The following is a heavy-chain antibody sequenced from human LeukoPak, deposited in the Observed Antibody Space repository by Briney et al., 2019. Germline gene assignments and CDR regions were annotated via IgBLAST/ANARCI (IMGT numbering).Heavy chain of an antibody. V-gene: IGHV1-46*01. J-gene: IGHJ5*02. Sequence: ASVKVSCKASGYIFTSYNMYWVRQAPGQGLEWMGIINSSGGSTNYAQKFQGRVTMTRDTSTSTVYMELSSLRSEDTAVYYCARAYSSSWYFNWFDPWGQGTLVTVSS. CDR1: GYIFTSYN. CDR3: ARAYSSSWYFNWFDP. D-gene: IGHD6-13*01. CDR2: INSSGGST.